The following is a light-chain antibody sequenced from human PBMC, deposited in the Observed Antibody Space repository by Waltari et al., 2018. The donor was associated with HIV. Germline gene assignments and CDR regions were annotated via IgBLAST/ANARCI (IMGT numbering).Light chain of an antibody. Sequence: QSALTQPASVSGSPGQSITISCTGTSSDVGGYNYVSWYQQHPGKAPKLMIYEVSNRPSGVSNRFSGLQAEDEADYYCSSYTSTSTSEFGGGTKLTVL. J-gene: IGLJ3*02. CDR2: EVS. V-gene: IGLV2-14*01. CDR3: SSYTSTSTSE. CDR1: SSDVGGYNY.